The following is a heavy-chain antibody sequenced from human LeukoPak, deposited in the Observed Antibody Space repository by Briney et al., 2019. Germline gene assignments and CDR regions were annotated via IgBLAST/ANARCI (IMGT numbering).Heavy chain of an antibody. D-gene: IGHD3-3*01. CDR2: INHRGST. V-gene: IGHV4-34*01. CDR1: GGSFSGYY. CDR3: LYYDFWSGYDY. Sequence: PSETLSLTCAVYGGSFSGYYWSWIRQPPGKGLEWIGEINHRGSTNYDPSLKSRVTVSVDTSKNQFSLKLNSVTAADTAVYYCLYYDFWSGYDYWGQGTLVTVSS. J-gene: IGHJ4*02.